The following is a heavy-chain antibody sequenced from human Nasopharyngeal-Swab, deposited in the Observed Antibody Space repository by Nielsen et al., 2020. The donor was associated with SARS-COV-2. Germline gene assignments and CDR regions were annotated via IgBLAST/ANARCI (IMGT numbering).Heavy chain of an antibody. Sequence: SETLSLTCTVSGASITNYYWTWVRQSPGKGPERIGIFYDSGRTNYRSSLKSRVTMSVDTSKSQFSLKLTSVTAADTAVYFCASWPRESSSWFWSWGLGTLVTVSS. V-gene: IGHV4-59*01. CDR2: FYDSGRT. CDR3: ASWPRESSSWFWS. D-gene: IGHD6-13*01. J-gene: IGHJ4*02. CDR1: GASITNYY.